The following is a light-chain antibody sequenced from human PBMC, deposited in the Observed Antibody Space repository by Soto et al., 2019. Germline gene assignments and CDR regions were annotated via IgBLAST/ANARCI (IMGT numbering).Light chain of an antibody. CDR2: AAS. J-gene: IGKJ1*01. Sequence: EIQKHQYPSAMCASVEHRFTMACPASQGISNYLAWYQQKPGKAPKLLIYAASSLQSGVPSRFSGSGSGTDFTLTISSLQPEDFATYYCQQANSLPWPLGQGTKVDIK. CDR1: QGISNY. CDR3: QQANSLPWP. V-gene: IGKV1-12*01.